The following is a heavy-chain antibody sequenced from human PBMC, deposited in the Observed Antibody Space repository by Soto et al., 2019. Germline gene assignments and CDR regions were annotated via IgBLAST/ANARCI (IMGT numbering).Heavy chain of an antibody. CDR3: ARGGDTMIVVVSTLYDAFDI. CDR1: GYTFTSYG. V-gene: IGHV1-18*01. CDR2: ISAYNGNT. D-gene: IGHD3-22*01. Sequence: ASVKVSCKASGYTFTSYGISWVRQAPGQGLEWMGWISAYNGNTNYAQKLQGRVTMTTDTSTSTAYMELRSLRSDATAVYYCARGGDTMIVVVSTLYDAFDIWGQGTMVTVSS. J-gene: IGHJ3*02.